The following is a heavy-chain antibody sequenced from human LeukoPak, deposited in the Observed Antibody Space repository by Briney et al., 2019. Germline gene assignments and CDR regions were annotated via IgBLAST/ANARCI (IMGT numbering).Heavy chain of an antibody. J-gene: IGHJ5*02. Sequence: ASVRVSCKASGGTFSSYTISWVRQAPGQGLEWMGWISAYNGNTNYAQKLQGRVTMTTDTSTSTAYMELRSLRSDDTAVYYCARDSPTPSRGWFHPWGQGTLVTVSS. CDR3: ARDSPTPSRGWFHP. CDR1: GGTFSSYT. V-gene: IGHV1-18*01. CDR2: ISAYNGNT.